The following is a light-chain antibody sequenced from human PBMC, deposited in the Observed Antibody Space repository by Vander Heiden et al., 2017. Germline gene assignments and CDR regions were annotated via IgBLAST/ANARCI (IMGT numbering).Light chain of an antibody. CDR2: DVS. CDR1: SSDVGGYNY. V-gene: IGLV2-11*01. CDR3: CSYAGSYV. Sequence: QSALTPPPPVSGSPGQSVTISCTGTSSDVGGYNYVSWYQQHPGKAPKLMIYDVSKRPSGVPDRFSGSKSGNTASLTISGLQAEDEADYYCCSYAGSYVFGTGTKVTVL. J-gene: IGLJ1*01.